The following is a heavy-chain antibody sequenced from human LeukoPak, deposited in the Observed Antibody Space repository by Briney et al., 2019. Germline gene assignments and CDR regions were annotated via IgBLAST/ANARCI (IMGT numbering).Heavy chain of an antibody. CDR3: AKGRPGGDDGGSIDH. CDR2: INPSDNRT. V-gene: IGHV1-46*01. Sequence: PGASVKVSCKASGYTFTDYYMHWVRQAPGQGLEWMGRINPSDNRTIYAQKFQGRVTMTRDTSTDTAYMELSSLRFEDTAGYFCAKGRPGGDDGGSIDHWGQGTLVTVSS. J-gene: IGHJ1*01. D-gene: IGHD2/OR15-2a*01. CDR1: GYTFTDYY.